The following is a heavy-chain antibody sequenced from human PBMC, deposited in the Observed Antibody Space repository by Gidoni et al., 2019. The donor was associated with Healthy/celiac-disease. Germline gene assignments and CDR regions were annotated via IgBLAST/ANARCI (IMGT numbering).Heavy chain of an antibody. CDR2: RSNDGSNK. CDR1: GFTFSSYG. V-gene: IGHV3-30*18. Sequence: QVQLVESGGGVVQPGRSLRLSCAASGFTFSSYGMHWVRQAPGKGMEGVAVRSNDGSNKYFADSVKIRFAISRDNSKITLYLQMNSLRAEDTSVYYCAKVGSYSCFQHWGQGTLVTVSS. J-gene: IGHJ1*01. D-gene: IGHD1-26*01. CDR3: AKVGSYSCFQH.